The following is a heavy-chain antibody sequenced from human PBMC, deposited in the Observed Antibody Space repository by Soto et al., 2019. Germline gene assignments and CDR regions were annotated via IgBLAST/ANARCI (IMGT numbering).Heavy chain of an antibody. CDR1: GYSFTSNA. CDR2: IIPIFGTA. V-gene: IGHV1-69*13. Sequence: SVKVSCKTSGYSFTSNAISWVRQAPGQGLEWMGGIIPIFGTANYAQKFQGRVTITADESTSTAYMELSSLRSEDTAVYYCSIAVAGTSGNWFDPWGQGTLVTVSS. CDR3: SIAVAGTSGNWFDP. D-gene: IGHD6-19*01. J-gene: IGHJ5*02.